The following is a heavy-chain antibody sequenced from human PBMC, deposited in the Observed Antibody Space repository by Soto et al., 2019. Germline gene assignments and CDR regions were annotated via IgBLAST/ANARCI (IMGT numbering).Heavy chain of an antibody. CDR2: IYHSGST. Sequence: QLPLQESGSGLVKPSQTLSLTCAVSGGAISSGGYSWSSIRQPQGKGMEWIGYIYHSGSTYYTPSLMSRVTISVDGSMNQSSLKRSAVTAPDTALYYSVRGKVVAAQPWGQGTPVSVSS. V-gene: IGHV4-30-2*01. J-gene: IGHJ5*02. D-gene: IGHD2-15*01. CDR3: VRGKVVAAQP. CDR1: GGAISSGGYS.